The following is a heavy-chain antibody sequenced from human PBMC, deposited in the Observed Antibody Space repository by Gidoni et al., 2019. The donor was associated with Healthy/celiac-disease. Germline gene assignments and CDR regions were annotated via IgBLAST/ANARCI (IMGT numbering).Heavy chain of an antibody. CDR1: GFTFSSYA. J-gene: IGHJ3*02. CDR3: AKVPTPIYDFWSGYYGLDAFDI. CDR2: ISGSGGST. D-gene: IGHD3-3*01. Sequence: EVQLLESGGGLVQPGGSLRLSCAASGFTFSSYAMSWVRQAPGKGLEWVSAISGSGGSTYYADSVRGRFTISRDNSKNTLYLQMNSLRAEDTAVYYCAKVPTPIYDFWSGYYGLDAFDIWGQGTMVTVSS. V-gene: IGHV3-23*01.